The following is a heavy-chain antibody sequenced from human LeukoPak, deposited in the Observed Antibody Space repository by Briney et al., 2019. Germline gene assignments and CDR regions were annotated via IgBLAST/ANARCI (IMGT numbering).Heavy chain of an antibody. D-gene: IGHD3-3*01. J-gene: IGHJ6*02. Sequence: GGSLRLSRAGSGFTFSTYGMHWVRQAPGKGLEWVALIWYDGSNKYYADSVKGRFTISRDNSKNTLYLQMNSLRVEDTAVYYCARPQFLGYYYGMDVWGQGTTVTVSS. CDR3: ARPQFLGYYYGMDV. CDR2: IWYDGSNK. V-gene: IGHV3-33*01. CDR1: GFTFSTYG.